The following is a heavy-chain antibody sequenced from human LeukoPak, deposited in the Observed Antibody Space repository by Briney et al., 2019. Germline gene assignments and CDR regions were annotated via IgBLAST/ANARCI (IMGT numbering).Heavy chain of an antibody. CDR2: INSDGSST. CDR1: GFTFSSYW. D-gene: IGHD3-9*01. V-gene: IGHV3-74*01. J-gene: IGHJ6*04. Sequence: GALRLSCAASGFTFSSYWMHWVRQAPGKGLGWVSRINSDGSSTSYADSGKGRFTISRDNAKNTLYLQMNSLRAEDTAVYYCARENYGYFDWLSYYYYGMDVWGKGTTVTVSS. CDR3: ARENYGYFDWLSYYYYGMDV.